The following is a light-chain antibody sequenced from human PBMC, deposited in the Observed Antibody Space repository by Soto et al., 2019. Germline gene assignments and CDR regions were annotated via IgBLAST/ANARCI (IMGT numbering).Light chain of an antibody. J-gene: IGKJ4*01. V-gene: IGKV3-11*01. CDR2: DAS. CDR1: QSVSSY. Sequence: EIVLTQSPATLSLSPGERATLSCRASQSVSSYLAWYQQKPGQAPRLLIYDASNRATGIPARFSGSGSGTDFTLTISSLEPAEFAVYYCQQHSNGPLTFGGGTKVDIK. CDR3: QQHSNGPLT.